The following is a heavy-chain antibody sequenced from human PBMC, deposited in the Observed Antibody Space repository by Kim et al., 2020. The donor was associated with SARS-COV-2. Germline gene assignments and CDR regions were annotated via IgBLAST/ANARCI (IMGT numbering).Heavy chain of an antibody. Sequence: PSGGTQYNPSLRSRVTISLDTSKNQFSLELDSVTAADTAVYYCARRLTFDIWGQGTMVTVS. CDR2: PSGGT. J-gene: IGHJ3*02. D-gene: IGHD3-22*01. V-gene: IGHV4-34*01. CDR3: ARRLTFDI.